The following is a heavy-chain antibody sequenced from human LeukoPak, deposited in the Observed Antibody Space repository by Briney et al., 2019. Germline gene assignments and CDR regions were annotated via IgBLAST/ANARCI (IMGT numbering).Heavy chain of an antibody. J-gene: IGHJ6*03. CDR1: GFTFTTYA. V-gene: IGHV3-23*01. CDR2: ITDSGGRT. Sequence: GGSLRLSCAASGFTFTTYAMNWVRQAPGKGLEWVSAITDSGGRTYYADSMKGRFTISRDNSKNTLYMQMNSLRAEDTAVYYCAKSGNYYYYMDVWGKGTTVTISS. D-gene: IGHD1-14*01. CDR3: AKSGNYYYYMDV.